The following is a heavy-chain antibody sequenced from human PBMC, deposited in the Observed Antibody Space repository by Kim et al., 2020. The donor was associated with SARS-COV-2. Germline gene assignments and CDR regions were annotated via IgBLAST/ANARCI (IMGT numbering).Heavy chain of an antibody. D-gene: IGHD5-12*01. V-gene: IGHV4-61*02. CDR3: AISIVATKGTGYFDY. Sequence: SETLSLTCTVSGGSISSGSYYWSWIRQPAGKGLEWIGRIYTSGSTNYNPSLKSRVTISVDTSKNQFSLKLSSVTAADTAVYYCAISIVATKGTGYFDYWGQRTLVTVSS. J-gene: IGHJ4*02. CDR2: IYTSGST. CDR1: GGSISSGSYY.